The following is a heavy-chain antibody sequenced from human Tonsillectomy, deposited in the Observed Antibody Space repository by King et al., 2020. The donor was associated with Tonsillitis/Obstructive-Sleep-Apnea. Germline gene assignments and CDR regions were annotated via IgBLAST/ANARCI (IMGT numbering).Heavy chain of an antibody. CDR2: INHGGST. CDR3: ARGAGNYGDAFDI. CDR1: GGSFSGYY. D-gene: IGHD4-11*01. V-gene: IGHV4-34*01. J-gene: IGHJ3*02. Sequence: VKLQQWGAGLLKPSETLSLTCAVYGGSFSGYYWSWIRQSPGKGLDWIGEINHGGSTNYDPFLKSRVTISVDTSKNQFSLILSSVTAADTDVYYCARGAGNYGDAFDIWGQGTVVSVSS.